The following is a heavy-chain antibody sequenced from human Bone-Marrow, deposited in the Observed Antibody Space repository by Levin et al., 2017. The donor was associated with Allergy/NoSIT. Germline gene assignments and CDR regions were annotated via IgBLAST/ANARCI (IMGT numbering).Heavy chain of an antibody. CDR3: AKDLSPRIAVTGNIEY. Sequence: GESLKVSCAASGFTFNDYTMHWVRQAPQRGLEWVSLISWDASTTYYADSVRGRFTISRDNSKNALYLQMNSLTTEDTALYYCAKDLSPRIAVTGNIEYWGQGTLVTVSS. D-gene: IGHD6-19*01. CDR1: GFTFNDYT. V-gene: IGHV3-43*01. J-gene: IGHJ4*02. CDR2: ISWDASTT.